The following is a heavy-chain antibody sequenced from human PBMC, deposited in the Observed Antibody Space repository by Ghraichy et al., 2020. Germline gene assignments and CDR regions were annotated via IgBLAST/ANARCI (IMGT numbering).Heavy chain of an antibody. CDR2: ISYDGNNK. CDR3: AKDRGSNSYYYYGMDV. Sequence: GESLNISCAASGFTFNNYGIHWVRQAPGKGLEWVTVISYDGNNKYYADSVKGRFTISRDSSKNTLYLQMNSLRTEDTAVYYCAKDRGSNSYYYYGMDVWGQGTSVTVSS. V-gene: IGHV3-30*18. J-gene: IGHJ6*02. CDR1: GFTFNNYG. D-gene: IGHD2-2*01.